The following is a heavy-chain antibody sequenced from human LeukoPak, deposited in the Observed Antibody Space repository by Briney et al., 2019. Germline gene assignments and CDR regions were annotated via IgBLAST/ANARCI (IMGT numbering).Heavy chain of an antibody. CDR1: GGSISSYY. CDR2: LHTSGST. Sequence: SETLSLTCTVSGGSISSYYWSWIRQPAGEGLEWIGRLHTSGSTHYNPSLKSRVTMSVDTSKNQFSLKLSSVTAADTAVYYCARAKWELRTYYFDYWGQGTLVTVSS. J-gene: IGHJ4*02. V-gene: IGHV4-4*07. CDR3: ARAKWELRTYYFDY. D-gene: IGHD1-26*01.